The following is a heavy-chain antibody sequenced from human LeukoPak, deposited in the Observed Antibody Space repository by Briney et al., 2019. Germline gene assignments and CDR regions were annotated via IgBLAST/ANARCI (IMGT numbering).Heavy chain of an antibody. CDR3: ARESSTYYYDSSGYYPDALDI. D-gene: IGHD3-22*01. Sequence: ASVKVSCKASGYTFTHYGINWVRQAPGQGLEWMGWISPYNGITKYAQTLQGRLTMTTDTSRNTAYMDLRSLRSDDTAVYYCARESSTYYYDSSGYYPDALDIWGQGTMVTVSS. V-gene: IGHV1-18*01. J-gene: IGHJ3*02. CDR2: ISPYNGIT. CDR1: GYTFTHYG.